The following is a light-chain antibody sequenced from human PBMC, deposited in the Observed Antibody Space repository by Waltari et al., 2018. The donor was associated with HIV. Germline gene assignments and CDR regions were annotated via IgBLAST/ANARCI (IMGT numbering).Light chain of an antibody. V-gene: IGKV1-33*01. CDR1: QDIGKY. CDR2: AAS. CDR3: QQYDTLYT. J-gene: IGKJ2*01. Sequence: DIQVTQSPSSLSASVGDRVTITCQASQDIGKYLNWYQQKPGKVPKLLIYAASSLQPGVRSRFSGSGSGTYFTFAISSLQPEDVGTYYCQQYDTLYTFGQGT.